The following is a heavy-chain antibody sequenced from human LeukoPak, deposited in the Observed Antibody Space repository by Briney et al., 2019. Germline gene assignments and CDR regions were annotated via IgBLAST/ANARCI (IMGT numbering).Heavy chain of an antibody. CDR1: GGSLSSSY. J-gene: IGHJ3*02. CDR3: ASPSYCSSTSCRDPNDAFDI. V-gene: IGHV4-59*01. D-gene: IGHD2-2*01. Sequence: SETLSLTCAVSGGSLSSSYWSWIRQPPGKGLEWIGYISNSGSTSYNASLKSRVTISADTSKKQFSLKLSSVTAADTAVYYCASPSYCSSTSCRDPNDAFDIWGQGTMVTVSS. CDR2: ISNSGST.